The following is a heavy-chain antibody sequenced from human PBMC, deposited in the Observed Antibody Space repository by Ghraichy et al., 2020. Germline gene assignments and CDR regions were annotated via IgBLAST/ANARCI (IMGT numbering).Heavy chain of an antibody. J-gene: IGHJ4*02. D-gene: IGHD5-12*01. CDR2: INSDGSTT. V-gene: IGHV3-74*01. Sequence: GESLNIACAASGFTFSTYWMHWVRQAPGKGLVWVSRINSDGSTTTYADSVEGRFTFSRDNAKNTLYLQMNSLRAEDTAVYYCASEGEIVGNKFDYWGQGTRVTVSS. CDR3: ASEGEIVGNKFDY. CDR1: GFTFSTYW.